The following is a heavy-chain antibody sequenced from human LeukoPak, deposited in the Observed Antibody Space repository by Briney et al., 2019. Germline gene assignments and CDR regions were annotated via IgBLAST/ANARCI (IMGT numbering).Heavy chain of an antibody. V-gene: IGHV3-53*01. Sequence: GSLRLSCAASGFTVSTNYMTWVRQAPGKGLEWVSVIYSGGSTYYADSVKGRFTISRDNSKNTLYLQMNSLRAEDTAVYYCARTESEAAAELNWYLDLWGRGTLVTVSS. CDR3: ARTESEAAAELNWYLDL. CDR1: GFTVSTNY. J-gene: IGHJ2*01. CDR2: IYSGGST. D-gene: IGHD6-13*01.